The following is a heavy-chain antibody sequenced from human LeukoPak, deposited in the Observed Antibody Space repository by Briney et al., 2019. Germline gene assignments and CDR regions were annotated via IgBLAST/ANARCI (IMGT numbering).Heavy chain of an antibody. CDR1: GGTXCSYA. D-gene: IGHD3-22*01. Sequence: GSSVKVSCKASGGTXCSYAISWVRQAPGQGLEWMGGIIPIFGTANNAQKFQGRVTITADESTSRAYMELSSLRSEDTAVYYCASWDSSGYYFDYWGQGTLVTVSS. V-gene: IGHV1-69*01. CDR2: IIPIFGTA. CDR3: ASWDSSGYYFDY. J-gene: IGHJ4*02.